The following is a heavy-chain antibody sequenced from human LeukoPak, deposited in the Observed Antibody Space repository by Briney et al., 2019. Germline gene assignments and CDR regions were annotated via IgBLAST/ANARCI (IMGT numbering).Heavy chain of an antibody. D-gene: IGHD2/OR15-2a*01. J-gene: IGHJ5*02. CDR3: ARLPKNKKWFDP. Sequence: SVKVSCKASGGTFSSYAISWVRQAPGQGLEWMGRIIPIFGTANYAQKFQGRVTITTDESTSTAYMELSSLRSEDTAVYYCARLPKNKKWFDPWGQGTLVTVSS. V-gene: IGHV1-69*05. CDR2: IIPIFGTA. CDR1: GGTFSSYA.